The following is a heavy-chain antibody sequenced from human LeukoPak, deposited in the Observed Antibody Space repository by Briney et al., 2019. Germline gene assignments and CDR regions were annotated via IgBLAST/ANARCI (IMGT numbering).Heavy chain of an antibody. CDR2: ISGSGGSP. J-gene: IGHJ4*02. CDR1: GFTFSSYA. Sequence: RGSLRLSCAASGFTFSSYATSWVRQAPGKGLEWVSAISGSGGSPYSADSVKGRFTISRDNSKDSLYLQMNSLRAEDTAVYYCAKLEVGVTRGGDYWGQGTLVTVSS. CDR3: AKLEVGVTRGGDY. D-gene: IGHD1-26*01. V-gene: IGHV3-23*01.